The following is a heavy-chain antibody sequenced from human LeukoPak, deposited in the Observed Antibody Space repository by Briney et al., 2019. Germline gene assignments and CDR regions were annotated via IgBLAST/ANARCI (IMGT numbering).Heavy chain of an antibody. J-gene: IGHJ4*02. Sequence: ASVKVSCKASGYTFTSYYMHWVRQAPGQGLEWMGIINPSGGSTSYAQKFQGRVTMTRDMSTSTVYMELSSLRSEDTAVYYCARDSDYYSSGQSPPDFWGQGTLVTVSS. CDR3: ARDSDYYSSGQSPPDF. CDR1: GYTFTSYY. D-gene: IGHD3-10*01. V-gene: IGHV1-46*01. CDR2: INPSGGST.